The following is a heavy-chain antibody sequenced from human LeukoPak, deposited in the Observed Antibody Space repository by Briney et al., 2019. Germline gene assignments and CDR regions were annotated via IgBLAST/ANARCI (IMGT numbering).Heavy chain of an antibody. CDR1: GFTFSSYE. D-gene: IGHD2-15*01. CDR2: ISSSGSTI. J-gene: IGHJ5*02. Sequence: GGTLRLSCAASGFTFSSYEMNWVRQAPGKGLEWVSYISSSGSTIYYADSVKGRFTISRDNAKNSLYLQMNSLRAEDTAVYYCARGRYCSGGSCYPPNWFDPWGQGTLVTVSS. V-gene: IGHV3-48*03. CDR3: ARGRYCSGGSCYPPNWFDP.